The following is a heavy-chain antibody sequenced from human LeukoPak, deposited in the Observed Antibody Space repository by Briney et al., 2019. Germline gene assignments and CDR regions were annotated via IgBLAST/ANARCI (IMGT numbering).Heavy chain of an antibody. CDR1: GGSISSSSYY. CDR3: ARLRAGYYNPYYFDY. CDR2: IYYSGST. D-gene: IGHD3-9*01. Sequence: SETLSLTCTVSGGSISSSSYYWGWIRQPPGKGLEWIGSIYYSGSTYYNPSLKSRVTISVDTSKNQFSLKLSSVTAADTAVCYCARLRAGYYNPYYFDYWGQGTLVTVSS. J-gene: IGHJ4*02. V-gene: IGHV4-39*01.